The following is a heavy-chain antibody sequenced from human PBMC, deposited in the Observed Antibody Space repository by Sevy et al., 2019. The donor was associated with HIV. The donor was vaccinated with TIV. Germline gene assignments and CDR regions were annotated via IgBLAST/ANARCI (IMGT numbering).Heavy chain of an antibody. Sequence: ASVKVSCKISGYTLTELSIHWVRQAPGKGFEWMGSFDPKHSERIYAQKYQGRVTITAATSTDTAYMELSSMISEDPAVYYWTGKGRAFSGSGVDWAEGMFYPWGQGTLVTVSS. J-gene: IGHJ5*02. CDR2: FDPKHSER. CDR1: GYTLTELS. D-gene: IGHD2-15*01. V-gene: IGHV1-24*01. CDR3: TGKGRAFSGSGVDWAEGMFYP.